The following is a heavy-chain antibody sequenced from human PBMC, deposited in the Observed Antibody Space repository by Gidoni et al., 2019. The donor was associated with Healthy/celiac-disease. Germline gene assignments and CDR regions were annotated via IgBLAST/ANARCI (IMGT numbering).Heavy chain of an antibody. CDR1: GFTFDDYA. CDR3: AKDTPGINFDY. CDR2: ISWDGGST. Sequence: EVQLVESGGGVVQPGGTMRLACAAAGFTFDDYAMHWVRQAPGKGLEWVSLISWDGGSTYYSDSVKGRFTLSRDNSKNSLSLQMNSLRTEDAALYYCAKDTPGINFDYWGQGTLVTVSS. V-gene: IGHV3-43*02. J-gene: IGHJ4*02.